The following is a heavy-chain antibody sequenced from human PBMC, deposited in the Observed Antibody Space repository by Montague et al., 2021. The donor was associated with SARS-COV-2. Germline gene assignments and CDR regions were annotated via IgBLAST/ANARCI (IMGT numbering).Heavy chain of an antibody. J-gene: IGHJ4*02. CDR2: YI. CDR3: ARGGYYYDSSAPPDY. V-gene: IGHV3-21*01. Sequence: YIYYADSVKGRFTISRDNAKNSLYLQMNSLSAEDTAVYYCARGGYYYDSSAPPDYWGQGTLVTVYS. D-gene: IGHD3-22*01.